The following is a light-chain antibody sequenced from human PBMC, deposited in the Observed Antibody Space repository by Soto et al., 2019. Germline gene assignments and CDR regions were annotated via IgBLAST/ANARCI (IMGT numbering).Light chain of an antibody. V-gene: IGKV4-1*01. Sequence: DILMTQSPDSLAVSLGERATINCKSSQSVLYNSNNKNYLAWYQQKPGQPPKLLIYWASTRESGVPDRFSGSGSGTDFTLNISSLQAEDVAVYYCQQYYSTIAFGQGRLLEI. J-gene: IGKJ5*01. CDR2: WAS. CDR1: QSVLYNSNNKNY. CDR3: QQYYSTIA.